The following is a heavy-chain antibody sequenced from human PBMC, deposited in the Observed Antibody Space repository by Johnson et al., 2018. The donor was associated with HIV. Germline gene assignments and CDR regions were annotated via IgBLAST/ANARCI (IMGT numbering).Heavy chain of an antibody. CDR2: ISYDGSNK. CDR3: AKSTQASIVRESGPYGAFDI. D-gene: IGHD3-10*01. CDR1: GFTFDDYA. V-gene: IGHV3-30-3*02. J-gene: IGHJ3*02. Sequence: QVQVVESGGGLVQPGKSLRLSCEASGFTFDDYAMHWVRQAPGKGLEWVAVISYDGSNKYYADSVKGRFTISRDNSKNTLYLQMNSLKTEDTALYYCAKSTQASIVRESGPYGAFDIWGQGTMVTVSS.